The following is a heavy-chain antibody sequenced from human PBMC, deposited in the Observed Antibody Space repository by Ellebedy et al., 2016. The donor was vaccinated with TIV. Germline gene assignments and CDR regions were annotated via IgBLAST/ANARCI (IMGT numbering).Heavy chain of an antibody. J-gene: IGHJ6*02. D-gene: IGHD3-16*02. CDR1: GFTFSSYA. Sequence: GESLKISCAASGFTFSSYAMSWVRQAPEKGLEWVSAISGSGDITYYADSVKGRFTISRDNSKNTLYLQMNSLRAEDKAVYYCSKDTYVSGRYRTVRDVWGQGTTVTVSS. CDR2: ISGSGDIT. V-gene: IGHV3-23*01. CDR3: SKDTYVSGRYRTVRDV.